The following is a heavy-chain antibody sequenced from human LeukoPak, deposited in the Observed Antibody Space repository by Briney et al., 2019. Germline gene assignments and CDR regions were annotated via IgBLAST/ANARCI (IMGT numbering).Heavy chain of an antibody. CDR1: GGSISSSSYY. CDR3: ARQAIGFGEFHFDL. D-gene: IGHD3-10*01. V-gene: IGHV4-39*01. J-gene: IGHJ4*02. CDR2: INYSGST. Sequence: SETLSLTCTVSGGSISSSSYYWGWIRQPPGKGLEWIGSINYSGSTNYNSSLKSRVTISVDTSKNQFSLKLSSVTAADTAVYYCARQAIGFGEFHFDLWGQGTLVTVSS.